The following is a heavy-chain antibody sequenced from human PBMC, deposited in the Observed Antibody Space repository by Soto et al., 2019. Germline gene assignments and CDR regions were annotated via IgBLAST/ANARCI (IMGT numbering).Heavy chain of an antibody. CDR3: ARVGANRVFGY. J-gene: IGHJ4*02. V-gene: IGHV4-30-4*01. CDR1: GGSISSGDYY. D-gene: IGHD3-16*01. Sequence: LSLTCPVSGGSISSGDYYWSWIRQPPGKGLEWIGYIYYSGSTYYNPSLKSRVTISVDTSKNQFSLKLSSVTAADTAVYYCARVGANRVFGYWGQGTLVTVSS. CDR2: IYYSGST.